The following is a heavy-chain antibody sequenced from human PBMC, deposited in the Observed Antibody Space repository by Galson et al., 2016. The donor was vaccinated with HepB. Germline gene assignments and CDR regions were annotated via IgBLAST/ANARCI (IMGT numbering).Heavy chain of an antibody. CDR2: IWYDGSNK. J-gene: IGHJ4*02. V-gene: IGHV3-33*01. CDR1: GFTFSRFG. Sequence: SLRLSCAPSGFTFSRFGMHWVRQAPGKGLEWVAAIWYDGSNKYYADSVKGRFAISRDNRKNTLYLQMDSLRAEDTAVYFCARAPTFDYDVCGYYPYYFDYWGQGTLVTVSS. D-gene: IGHD3-22*01. CDR3: ARAPTFDYDVCGYYPYYFDY.